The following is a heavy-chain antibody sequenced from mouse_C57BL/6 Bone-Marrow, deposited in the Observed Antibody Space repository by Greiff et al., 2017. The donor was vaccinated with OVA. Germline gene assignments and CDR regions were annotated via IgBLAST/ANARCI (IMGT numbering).Heavy chain of an antibody. Sequence: QVQLQQPGAELVRPGTSVKLSCKASGYTFTSYWMHWVKQRPGQGLEWIGVIAPSDSYTNYNQKFKGKATLTVDTSSSTAYMQLSSLTSEDSAVYYCARGGDYGGFAYWGQGTLVTVSA. V-gene: IGHV1-59*01. J-gene: IGHJ3*01. CDR1: GYTFTSYW. CDR2: IAPSDSYT. CDR3: ARGGDYGGFAY. D-gene: IGHD2-4*01.